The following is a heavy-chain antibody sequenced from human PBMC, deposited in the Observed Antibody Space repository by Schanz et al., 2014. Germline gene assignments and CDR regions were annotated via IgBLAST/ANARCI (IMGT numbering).Heavy chain of an antibody. Sequence: QVQLVQSGAEVKKPGASVKVSCEASRYTFNTYGLNWVRQAPGQGLEWMGWISAYTNNTNYAQKVQGRVTITADKSTFTAYMDVSSLRSEDTAVYYCASSGAGYSSSWDFDYWGQGTLVNVSS. V-gene: IGHV1-18*01. CDR3: ASSGAGYSSSWDFDY. D-gene: IGHD6-13*01. J-gene: IGHJ4*02. CDR2: ISAYTNNT. CDR1: RYTFNTYG.